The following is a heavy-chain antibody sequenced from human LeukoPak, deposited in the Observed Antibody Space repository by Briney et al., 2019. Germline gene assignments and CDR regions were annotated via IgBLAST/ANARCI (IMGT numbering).Heavy chain of an antibody. Sequence: PSETLSLTCAVYGGSFSGYYWSWIRQPPGKGLEWIGEINHSGSTNYNPSLKSRVTISVDTSKNQFSLKLSSVTAADTAVYYCARGGEDIVVVPAAMPFDYWGQGTLVTVSS. J-gene: IGHJ4*02. CDR1: GGSFSGYY. CDR3: ARGGEDIVVVPAAMPFDY. D-gene: IGHD2-2*01. V-gene: IGHV4-34*01. CDR2: INHSGST.